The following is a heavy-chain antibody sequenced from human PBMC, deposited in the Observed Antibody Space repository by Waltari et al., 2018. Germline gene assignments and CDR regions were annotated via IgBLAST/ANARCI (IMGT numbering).Heavy chain of an antibody. V-gene: IGHV4-39*01. CDR1: HVSISSGAYY. D-gene: IGHD6-6*01. CDR2: IYYCGST. J-gene: IGHJ5*02. CDR3: ARAECSTSSCFFVSGFDP. Sequence: QLHLQESGPELVKPSETLYLTCTVSHVSISSGAYYLGWIRQPAGKGPEWLGHIYYCGSTYYNPSLESRVAISVDTSKNQFFLSLTSVTAADAAIYYCARAECSTSSCFFVSGFDPWGQGIQVTVSS.